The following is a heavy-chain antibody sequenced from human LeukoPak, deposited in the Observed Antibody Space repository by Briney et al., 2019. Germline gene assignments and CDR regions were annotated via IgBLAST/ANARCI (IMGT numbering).Heavy chain of an antibody. D-gene: IGHD3-10*01. J-gene: IGHJ4*02. CDR2: ISSSGDTI. V-gene: IGHV3-11*01. CDR1: GFPFSDYY. Sequence: GGSLRLSCAASGFPFSDYYMSWIRQAPGKGLEWVSYISSSGDTIYYADSVRGRFTISRDNAKNSVHLQMNSLRAEDTAVYYCARVVHYGSGPAVGWGQGTLVTVSS. CDR3: ARVVHYGSGPAVG.